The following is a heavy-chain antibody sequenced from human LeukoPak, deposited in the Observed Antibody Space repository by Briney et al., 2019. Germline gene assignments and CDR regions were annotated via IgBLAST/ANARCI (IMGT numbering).Heavy chain of an antibody. D-gene: IGHD3-10*01. CDR3: ARDLRNYYGSGSYSYYFDY. V-gene: IGHV4-4*02. CDR2: IYHSGST. J-gene: IGHJ4*02. Sequence: KTSGTLSLTCAVSGGSISSSNWWSWVRQPPGKGLEWIGEIYHSGSTNYNPSLKSRVTISVDKSKNQFSLKLSSVTAADTAVYYCARDLRNYYGSGSYSYYFDYWGQGTLVTVSS. CDR1: GGSISSSNW.